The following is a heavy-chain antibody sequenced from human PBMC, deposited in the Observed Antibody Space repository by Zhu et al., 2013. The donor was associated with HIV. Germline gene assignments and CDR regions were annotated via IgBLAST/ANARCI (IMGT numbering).Heavy chain of an antibody. V-gene: IGHV1-69*06. J-gene: IGHJ3*01. CDR1: GGKLKYTA. CDR3: SRGGHDIAVAVGTFDV. CDR2: IMPVFGTT. Sequence: QLQLVQSGAEVKRPGSSVKVSCQASGGKLKYTAISWLRRAPGQGLEWMGSIMPVFGTTKYEQSFQGRLTISADTSKTTVFMELNNLTPDDTAVYYCSRGGHDIAVAVGTFDVWARGHWSPSLQ. D-gene: IGHD2-15*01.